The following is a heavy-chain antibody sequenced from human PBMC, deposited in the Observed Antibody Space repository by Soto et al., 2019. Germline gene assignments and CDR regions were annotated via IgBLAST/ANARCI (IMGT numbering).Heavy chain of an antibody. V-gene: IGHV1-69*06. Sequence: SVKVSCKASGGTFSSYAISWVRQAPGQGLERMGGIIPIFGTANYAQKFQGRVTITADKSTSTAYMELSSLRSEDTAVYYCARAGQRGAAMATVDYWGQGTLVTVSS. CDR1: GGTFSSYA. CDR2: IIPIFGTA. J-gene: IGHJ4*02. D-gene: IGHD5-18*01. CDR3: ARAGQRGAAMATVDY.